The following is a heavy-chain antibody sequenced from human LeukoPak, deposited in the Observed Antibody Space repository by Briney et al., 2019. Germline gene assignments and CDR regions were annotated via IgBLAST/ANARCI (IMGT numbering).Heavy chain of an antibody. CDR3: ARGKGSESGYDYFLDY. CDR1: GFTFSSYA. J-gene: IGHJ4*02. Sequence: PGRSLRLPCAASGFTFSSYAMHWVRQAPGKGLEWVTLFSYDGSSKYYADSVRGRFTISRDNSKNTLYLQMNSLRADDSAMYYCARGKGSESGYDYFLDYWGQGTLVTVSS. D-gene: IGHD5-12*01. CDR2: FSYDGSSK. V-gene: IGHV3-30-3*01.